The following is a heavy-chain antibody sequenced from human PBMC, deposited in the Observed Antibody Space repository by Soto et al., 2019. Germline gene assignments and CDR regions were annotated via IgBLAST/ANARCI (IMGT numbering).Heavy chain of an antibody. CDR1: GFTFGSYA. CDR3: ARDIDYDFWSGTGYGMDV. D-gene: IGHD3-3*01. Sequence: QVQLVESGGGVVQPGRSLRLSCAASGFTFGSYAMHWVRQAPGKGLEWVAVISYDGSNKYYADSVKGRFTISRDNSKNTLYLQMNSLRAEDTAVYYCARDIDYDFWSGTGYGMDVWGQGTTVTVSS. J-gene: IGHJ6*02. V-gene: IGHV3-30-3*01. CDR2: ISYDGSNK.